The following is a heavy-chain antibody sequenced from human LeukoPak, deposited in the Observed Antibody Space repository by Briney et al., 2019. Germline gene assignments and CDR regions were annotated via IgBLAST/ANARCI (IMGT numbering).Heavy chain of an antibody. CDR3: ASMSTYYDFWSGYSSLIFDY. CDR1: GGSFSGYY. CDR2: INHSGST. D-gene: IGHD3-3*01. Sequence: PSETLSLTCAVYGGSFSGYYWSWVRQPPGKGLEWIGEINHSGSTNYNPSLKSRVTISVDTSKNQFSLKLSSVTAADTAVYYCASMSTYYDFWSGYSSLIFDYWGQGTLVTVSS. J-gene: IGHJ4*02. V-gene: IGHV4-34*01.